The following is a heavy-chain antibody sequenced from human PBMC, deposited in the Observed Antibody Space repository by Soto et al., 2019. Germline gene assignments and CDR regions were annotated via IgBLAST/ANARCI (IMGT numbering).Heavy chain of an antibody. D-gene: IGHD1-1*01. CDR3: AKFEGHPLEYWYLDF. J-gene: IGHJ2*01. CDR1: GFTFSAYA. CDR2: IHGGGGAT. V-gene: IGHV3-23*01. Sequence: EVQLLESGGGLVQPGGSLRRSCAASGFTFSAYAMGWVRQAPGKGLEWVSTIHGGGGATHYADSVKGRFTISRDDSKNTLYAQMHSLRAEDTAVYFCAKFEGHPLEYWYLDFWGRGALVTVSS.